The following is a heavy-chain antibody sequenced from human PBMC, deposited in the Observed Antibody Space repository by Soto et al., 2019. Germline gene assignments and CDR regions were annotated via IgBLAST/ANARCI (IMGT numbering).Heavy chain of an antibody. D-gene: IGHD3-9*01. CDR2: INHSGST. CDR1: GGSFSGYY. CDR3: ASSGLYDILTGFLDAFDI. J-gene: IGHJ3*02. V-gene: IGHV4-34*01. Sequence: PSETLSLTCAVYGGSFSGYYWSWIRQPPGKGLEWIGEINHSGSTNYNPSLKSRVTISVDTSKNQFSLKLSSVTAADTAVYYCASSGLYDILTGFLDAFDIWGQGTMVTVSS.